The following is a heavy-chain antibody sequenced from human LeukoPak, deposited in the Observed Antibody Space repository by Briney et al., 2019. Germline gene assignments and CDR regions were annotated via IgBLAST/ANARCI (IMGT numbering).Heavy chain of an antibody. CDR1: GFTFSSYW. J-gene: IGHJ3*02. CDR2: INSDGSST. V-gene: IGHV3-74*01. D-gene: IGHD2-15*01. CDR3: ARGLVWWGTATLVAFDI. Sequence: GGSLRLSCAASGFTFSSYWMHWVRQAPGKGLVWVSRINSDGSSTSYADSVKGRFTISRDNAKNTLYLQMNSLRAEDTAVYYCARGLVWWGTATLVAFDIWGQGTMVTVSS.